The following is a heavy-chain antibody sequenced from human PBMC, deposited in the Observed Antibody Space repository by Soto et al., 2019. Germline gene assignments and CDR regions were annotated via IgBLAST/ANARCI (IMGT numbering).Heavy chain of an antibody. CDR2: IKSKTDGGTT. D-gene: IGHD2-2*01. CDR1: GFTFSNAW. V-gene: IGHV3-15*01. J-gene: IGHJ4*02. Sequence: EVQLVESGGGLVKPGGSLRLSCAASGFTFSNAWMSWVRQAPGKGLEWVGRIKSKTDGGTTDYAAPVKGRFTISRDDSKNTLYLQMNSLKTEDTAVYYCTTVNLYCSSNSCYDVFDYWGQGTLVTVSS. CDR3: TTVNLYCSSNSCYDVFDY.